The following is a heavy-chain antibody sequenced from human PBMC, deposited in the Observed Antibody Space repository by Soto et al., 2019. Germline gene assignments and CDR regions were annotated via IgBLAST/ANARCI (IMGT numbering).Heavy chain of an antibody. Sequence: GGSLRLSCAASGVTFSSYSMNLVRQAPGKGLEWVSPISSSRSYIYYADSVKGRFTISRDNAKNTLYLQMNSLRAEDTAVYYCASWGGIASPAYDGSLAPYDYGGQGTLVTV. CDR3: ASWGGIASPAYDGSLAPYDY. CDR1: GVTFSSYS. D-gene: IGHD6-13*01. CDR2: ISSSRSYI. V-gene: IGHV3-21*01. J-gene: IGHJ4*02.